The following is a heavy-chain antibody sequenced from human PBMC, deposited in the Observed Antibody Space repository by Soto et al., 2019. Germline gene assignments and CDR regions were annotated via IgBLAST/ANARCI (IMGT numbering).Heavy chain of an antibody. V-gene: IGHV4-39*01. CDR3: ADGKWELNWFDP. J-gene: IGHJ5*02. D-gene: IGHD1-26*01. Sequence: SETLSLTCTVSGGSISSSSYYWGWIRQPPGKGLRWIGSIYYSGSTYYNPSLKSRVTISVDTSKNQFSLKLSSVTAADTAVYYCADGKWELNWFDPWGQGTLVTVSS. CDR1: GGSISSSSYY. CDR2: IYYSGST.